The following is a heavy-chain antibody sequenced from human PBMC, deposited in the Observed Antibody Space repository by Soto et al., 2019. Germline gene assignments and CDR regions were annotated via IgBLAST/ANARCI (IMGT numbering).Heavy chain of an antibody. CDR1: GFTFDDHD. J-gene: IGHJ5*01. Sequence: EVQVVESGGGVVRPGGSLSLSCVASGFTFDDHDMSWVRQTPGKGLEWVSGITWNGGSTGYAGSVKGRFTISRDNAKNSLYLQMNSLRVEDTALYYCARGAPRHDSSGYHSAFVSWGQGSLVTVSS. CDR3: ARGAPRHDSSGYHSAFVS. CDR2: ITWNGGST. V-gene: IGHV3-20*04. D-gene: IGHD3-22*01.